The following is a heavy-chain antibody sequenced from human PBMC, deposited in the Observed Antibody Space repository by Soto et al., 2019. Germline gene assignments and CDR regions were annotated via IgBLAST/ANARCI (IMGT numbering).Heavy chain of an antibody. Sequence: QVQLVQSGAEVKKPGASVKVSCKASGYTFTGYYMHWVRQAPGQGLEWMGWINTNSGGTNYAQKFQGWVTMTRDTSISTAYMELSRLRSDDTAVYYCARTYSSSWYRYDYWGQGTLVTVSS. CDR1: GYTFTGYY. CDR3: ARTYSSSWYRYDY. V-gene: IGHV1-2*04. CDR2: INTNSGGT. D-gene: IGHD6-13*01. J-gene: IGHJ4*02.